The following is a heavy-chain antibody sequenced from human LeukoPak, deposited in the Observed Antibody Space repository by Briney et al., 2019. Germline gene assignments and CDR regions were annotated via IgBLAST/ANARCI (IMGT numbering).Heavy chain of an antibody. Sequence: GGSLRHSCAASGFTFSSYGMHWVRQAPGKGLEWVAVISYDGSNKYYADSVKGRFTISRDNSKNTLYLQMNSLRAEDTAVYYCAKDLSGFQRYGDYWGQGTLVTVSS. V-gene: IGHV3-30*18. CDR2: ISYDGSNK. D-gene: IGHD4-17*01. J-gene: IGHJ4*02. CDR1: GFTFSSYG. CDR3: AKDLSGFQRYGDY.